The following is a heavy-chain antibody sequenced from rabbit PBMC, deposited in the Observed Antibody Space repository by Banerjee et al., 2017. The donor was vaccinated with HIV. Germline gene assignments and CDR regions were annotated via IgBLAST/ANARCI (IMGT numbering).Heavy chain of an antibody. V-gene: IGHV1S40*01. CDR3: ARAPYNPFRLDL. CDR2: IFAGGSGKT. CDR1: GFSLSSSYY. D-gene: IGHD1-1*01. J-gene: IGHJ3*01. Sequence: QSLEESGGGLVQPEGSLTLTCKASGFSLSSSYYMCWVRQPPGKGLEWIGCIFAGGSGKTVYASWAKGRFTISKTSSTVDLKMTSLTVAGTATYFCARAPYNPFRLDLWGQGTLVTVS.